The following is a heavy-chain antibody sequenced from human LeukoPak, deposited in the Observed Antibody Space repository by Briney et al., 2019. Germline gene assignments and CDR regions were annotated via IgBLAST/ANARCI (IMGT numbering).Heavy chain of an antibody. CDR2: ISGSGGST. CDR1: GFTFSSYA. V-gene: IGHV3-23*01. D-gene: IGHD3-10*01. Sequence: TGGSLRLSCAASGFTFSSYAMSWVRQAPGKGLEWVSAISGSGGSTYYADFVKGRFTISRDNSKNTLYLQMNSLRAEDTAVYYCAKGLYGSGSLHDNWFDPWGQGTLVTVSS. CDR3: AKGLYGSGSLHDNWFDP. J-gene: IGHJ5*02.